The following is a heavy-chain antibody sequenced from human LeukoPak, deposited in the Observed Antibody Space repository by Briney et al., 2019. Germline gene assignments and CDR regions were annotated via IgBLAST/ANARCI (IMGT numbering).Heavy chain of an antibody. V-gene: IGHV1-18*01. Sequence: ASVKVSCKASGYIFINHGIAWVRQAPGQELQYMGWISAYNGRTDYAQNLQGRVTMTTDTATTTAYMELRSLTPDDTAVYFCARWGASPNDFWGQGTLVTVSS. J-gene: IGHJ4*02. D-gene: IGHD3-16*01. CDR2: ISAYNGRT. CDR3: ARWGASPNDF. CDR1: GYIFINHG.